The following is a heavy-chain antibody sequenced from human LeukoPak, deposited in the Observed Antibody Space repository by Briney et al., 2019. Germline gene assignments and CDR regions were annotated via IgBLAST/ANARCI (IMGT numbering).Heavy chain of an antibody. D-gene: IGHD3-10*01. V-gene: IGHV3-23*01. CDR3: ARTFAVWFGELSLCSFDY. CDR1: GFTFGSHG. J-gene: IGHJ4*02. CDR2: ISSGGGSI. Sequence: GGSLRLSCAVSGFTFGSHGMTWVRQTPGKGLVWVAGISSGGGSIYYAGSAKGRFSISRDNSKNTLYLQMNSLRAEDTAVYYCARTFAVWFGELSLCSFDYWGRGTLVTVAS.